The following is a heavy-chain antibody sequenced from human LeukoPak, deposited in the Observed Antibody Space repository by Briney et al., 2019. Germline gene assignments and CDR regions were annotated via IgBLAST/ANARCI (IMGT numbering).Heavy chain of an antibody. CDR3: ARDRGSGPAPSGY. CDR2: ISAYNSNT. J-gene: IGHJ4*02. V-gene: IGHV1-18*01. D-gene: IGHD3-10*01. CDR1: GYTFTSYG. Sequence: ASVKVSCTASGYTFTSYGISWARQAPGQGLEWMGWISAYNSNTNYAQKLQGRVTMPTDTSTSTAYMELRSLRSDDTAVYYCARDRGSGPAPSGYWGQGTLVTVSS.